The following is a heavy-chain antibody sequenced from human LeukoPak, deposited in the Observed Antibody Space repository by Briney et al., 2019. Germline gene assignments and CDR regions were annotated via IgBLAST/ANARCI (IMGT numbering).Heavy chain of an antibody. Sequence: PSETLSLTCAISGHSSTRGYYWAWFRQSPGKGPEWIATFFQSEKSFYNASLKSRVIMSLDTSKSQFSLNLTSVTAADTAVYYCARVLPVPYLLDSWGQGTHVTVSS. CDR3: ARVLPVPYLLDS. V-gene: IGHV4-38-2*01. D-gene: IGHD2/OR15-2a*01. CDR1: GHSSTRGYY. J-gene: IGHJ4*02. CDR2: FFQSEKS.